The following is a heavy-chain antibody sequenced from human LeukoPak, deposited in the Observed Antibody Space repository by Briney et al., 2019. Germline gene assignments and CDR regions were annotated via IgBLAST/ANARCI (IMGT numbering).Heavy chain of an antibody. J-gene: IGHJ5*02. CDR1: GSTFSSYA. Sequence: SVKVSCKASGSTFSSYAISWVRQAPGQGLEWMGGIIPIFGTANYAQKFQGRVTITADESTSTAYMELSSLRSEDTAVYYCAGTAPFGVVIIHWFDPWGQGTLVTVSS. CDR3: AGTAPFGVVIIHWFDP. CDR2: IIPIFGTA. V-gene: IGHV1-69*13. D-gene: IGHD3-3*01.